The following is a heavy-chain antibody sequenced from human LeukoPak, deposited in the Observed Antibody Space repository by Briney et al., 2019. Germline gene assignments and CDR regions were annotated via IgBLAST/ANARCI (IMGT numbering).Heavy chain of an antibody. CDR2: IYTSGST. Sequence: SETLSLTCTVSGGSISSYYRSWIRQSAGKGLEWIGRIYTSGSTNYNPSLKSRVTMSVDTSKNQFSLKLSSVTAADTAVYYCAGVGRGVPAAYDYWGQGTLVTVSS. D-gene: IGHD2-2*01. V-gene: IGHV4-4*07. CDR3: AGVGRGVPAAYDY. CDR1: GGSISSYY. J-gene: IGHJ4*02.